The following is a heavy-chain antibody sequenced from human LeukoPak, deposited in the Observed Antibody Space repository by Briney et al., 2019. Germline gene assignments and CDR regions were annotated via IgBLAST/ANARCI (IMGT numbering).Heavy chain of an antibody. CDR3: ARAGCSGDSCYYYYGMDV. D-gene: IGHD2-15*01. J-gene: IGHJ6*02. CDR2: IYSGGST. V-gene: IGHV3-66*01. CDR1: GLTVSSNY. Sequence: GGSLRLSCAASGLTVSSNYMSWVRQAPGKGLEWVSVIYSGGSTYYIDSVKGRFTISRDNSKNTLYLQMNSLTAEDTAVYYCARAGCSGDSCYYYYGMDVWGQGTTVTVSS.